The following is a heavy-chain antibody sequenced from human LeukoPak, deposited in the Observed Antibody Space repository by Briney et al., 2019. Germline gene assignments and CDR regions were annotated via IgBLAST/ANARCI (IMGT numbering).Heavy chain of an antibody. CDR1: GFTISSNY. J-gene: IGHJ4*02. CDR3: ARDRIAAAGTIKLGY. CDR2: IYSGGST. Sequence: GGSLRLSCAASGFTISSNYMSWVRQAPGKGLEWVSVIYSGGSTYYADSVKGRFTISRDNSKNTLYLQMNSLRAEDTAVYYCARDRIAAAGTIKLGYWGQGTLVTVSS. D-gene: IGHD6-13*01. V-gene: IGHV3-66*01.